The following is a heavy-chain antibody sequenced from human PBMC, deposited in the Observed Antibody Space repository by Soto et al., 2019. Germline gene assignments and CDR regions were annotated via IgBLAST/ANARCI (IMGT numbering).Heavy chain of an antibody. V-gene: IGHV1-69*13. Sequence: SVKVSCKDSGGLFSSFAISWVRQAPGQGLEWMGGIIPVFGTTNYAQKFQGRVTITADESTSTAYMELSSLTSDDTAMYYCARGGGPYVWFNEFWGQGTQVTVSS. D-gene: IGHD3-16*01. CDR3: ARGGGPYVWFNEF. CDR1: GGLFSSFA. J-gene: IGHJ4*02. CDR2: IIPVFGTT.